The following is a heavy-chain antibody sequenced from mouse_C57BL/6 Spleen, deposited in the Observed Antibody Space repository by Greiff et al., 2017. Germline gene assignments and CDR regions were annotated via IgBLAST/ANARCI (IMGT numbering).Heavy chain of an antibody. D-gene: IGHD1-2*01. CDR1: GYTFTSYW. CDR3: TRRITTANYFDY. J-gene: IGHJ2*01. Sequence: EVMLVESGTVLARPGASVKMSCKTSGYTFTSYWMHWVKQRPGQGLEWIGAIYPGNSDTSYNQKFKGKAKLTAVTSASTAYMELSSLTNEDSAVYYCTRRITTANYFDYWGQGTTLTVSS. CDR2: IYPGNSDT. V-gene: IGHV1-5*01.